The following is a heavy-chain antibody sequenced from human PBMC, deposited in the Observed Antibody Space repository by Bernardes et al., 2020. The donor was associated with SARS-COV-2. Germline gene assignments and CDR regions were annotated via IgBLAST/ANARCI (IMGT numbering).Heavy chain of an antibody. J-gene: IGHJ3*02. Sequence: GGSLRLSCAASGFSLSRNAINWVRQAPGKGLQWVSSFGDEGGITNYAQSVKGRFTVSRDQSKNTVYLQMSSLTVDDTGVYYCAQERYWGGGNPFDIWGHGTAVIVSS. CDR2: FGDEGGIT. CDR3: AQERYWGGGNPFDI. V-gene: IGHV3-23*01. CDR1: GFSLSRNA. D-gene: IGHD2-15*01.